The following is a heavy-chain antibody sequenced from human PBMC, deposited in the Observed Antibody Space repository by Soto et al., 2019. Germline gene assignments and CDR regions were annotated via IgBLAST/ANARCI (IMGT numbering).Heavy chain of an antibody. CDR2: ISYDGSNK. V-gene: IGHV3-30*18. J-gene: IGHJ4*02. CDR1: GFTFSSYG. Sequence: GSVRLSCAAYGFTFSSYGMHWVRQAPGKGLEWVAVISYDGSNKYYADSVKGRFTISRDNSKNTLYLQMNSLRAEDTAVYYCAKAVYCSSTSCSRPADYWGQGTLVTVSS. D-gene: IGHD2-2*01. CDR3: AKAVYCSSTSCSRPADY.